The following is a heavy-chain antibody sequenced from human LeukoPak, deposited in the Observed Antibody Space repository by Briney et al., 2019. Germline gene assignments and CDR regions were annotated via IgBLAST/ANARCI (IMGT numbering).Heavy chain of an antibody. J-gene: IGHJ4*02. Sequence: GGSLRLSCAASRFTFSSYGIHWVRQAPGKGLEWVAVISYDGSDKHYSDSVKGRFTISRDISKNTVHLQMNSLRPEDTAVYFCAKMGAIWCSTPSCYYFDFWGQGTLVTVSS. CDR1: RFTFSSYG. D-gene: IGHD2-2*01. V-gene: IGHV3-30*18. CDR2: ISYDGSDK. CDR3: AKMGAIWCSTPSCYYFDF.